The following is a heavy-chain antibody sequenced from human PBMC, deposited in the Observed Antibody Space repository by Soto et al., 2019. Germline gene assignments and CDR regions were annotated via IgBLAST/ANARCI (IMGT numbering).Heavy chain of an antibody. CDR1: GGSISSYY. J-gene: IGHJ4*02. CDR2: IYYSGST. D-gene: IGHD1-7*01. CDR3: ARVPGTGFFDY. V-gene: IGHV4-59*01. Sequence: SETLSLTCTVSGGSISSYYWSWIRQPPGKGLEWIGYIYYSGSTNYNPSLKSRVTISVDTSKNQFSLKLSSVTAADTAVYYCARVPGTGFFDYWGQGTLVTVSS.